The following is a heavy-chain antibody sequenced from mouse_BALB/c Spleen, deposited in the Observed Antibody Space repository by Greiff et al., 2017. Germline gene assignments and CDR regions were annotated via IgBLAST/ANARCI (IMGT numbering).Heavy chain of an antibody. V-gene: IGHV1S34*01. CDR1: GYSFTGYY. CDR2: ISCYNGAT. CDR3: ARSPLRRFDY. J-gene: IGHJ2*01. Sequence: LVKTGASVKISCKASGYSFTGYYMHWVKQSHGKSLEWIGDISCYNGATSYNQKFKGKATFTVDTSSSIAYMQFNSLTSEDSAVYYCARSPLRRFDYWGQGTTLTVSS. D-gene: IGHD2-12*01.